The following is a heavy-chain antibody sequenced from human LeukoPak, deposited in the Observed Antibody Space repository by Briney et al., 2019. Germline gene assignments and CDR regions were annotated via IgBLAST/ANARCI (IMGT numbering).Heavy chain of an antibody. V-gene: IGHV3-30*02. D-gene: IGHD6-13*01. CDR3: AKDKMWQQPGYPYYFDY. CDR2: IRYDGSNK. CDR1: GFTFSSYG. Sequence: GGSLGLSCAASGFTFSSYGMHWVRQAPGKGLEWVAFIRYDGSNKYYADSVKGRFTISRDNSKNTLYLQMNSLRAEDTAVYYCAKDKMWQQPGYPYYFDYWGQGTLVTVSS. J-gene: IGHJ4*02.